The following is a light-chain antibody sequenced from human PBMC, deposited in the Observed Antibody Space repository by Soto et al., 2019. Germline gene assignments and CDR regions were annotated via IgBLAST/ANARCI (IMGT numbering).Light chain of an antibody. CDR3: QQYYTTPLLT. J-gene: IGKJ4*01. CDR2: WAS. Sequence: DIVMTQSPDSLAVSLGERATINCKSSQSILYSSKNKNYLAWYQQKPGQPPKLLIYWASTRESGVPDRFSGSGSATDFTLTISNLQAEDVAVYYCQQYYTTPLLTFGGGIKVEMK. V-gene: IGKV4-1*01. CDR1: QSILYSSKNKNY.